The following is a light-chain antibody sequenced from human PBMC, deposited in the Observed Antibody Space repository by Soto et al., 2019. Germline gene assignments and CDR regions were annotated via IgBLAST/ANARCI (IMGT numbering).Light chain of an antibody. V-gene: IGLV2-23*01. J-gene: IGLJ1*01. Sequence: VLTQPASVSGSPGQSITISCTGTSSDVGSYNLVSWYQQHPGKAPKLMIYEGSKRPSGVSNRFSGSKSGNTASLTISGPQAEDEADYYCCSYAGSSTFYVFGTGTKVTVL. CDR2: EGS. CDR1: SSDVGSYNL. CDR3: CSYAGSSTFYV.